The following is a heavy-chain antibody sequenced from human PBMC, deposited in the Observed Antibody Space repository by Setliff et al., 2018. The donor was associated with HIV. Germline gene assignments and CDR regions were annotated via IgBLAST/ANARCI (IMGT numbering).Heavy chain of an antibody. CDR3: ARGRSSSSDTNFDS. CDR1: GGNFRSFA. Sequence: ASVKVSCKASGGNFRSFAINWVRQAPGQGLEWMGLINPRGGITTYAQNFQGRLTVTRDTSTSTIYMDLSSLRSEDTAFYHCARGRSSSSDTNFDSWGQGTLVTVSS. V-gene: IGHV1-46*01. J-gene: IGHJ4*02. CDR2: INPRGGIT. D-gene: IGHD6-6*01.